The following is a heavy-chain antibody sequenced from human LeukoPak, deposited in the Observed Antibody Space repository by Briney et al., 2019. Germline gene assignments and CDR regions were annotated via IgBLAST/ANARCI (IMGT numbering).Heavy chain of an antibody. D-gene: IGHD3-10*01. CDR2: IIPIFTTA. V-gene: IGHV1-69*13. CDR1: GGTFSSYA. CDR3: ARVGGSGSYTSHYFDY. J-gene: IGHJ4*02. Sequence: GASVKVSCKASGGTFSSYAISWVRQAPGQGLEWMGGIIPIFTTANHAQKFQGRVTITADESTSTADMELSSLRSEDTAVYYCARVGGSGSYTSHYFDYWGQGTLVTVSS.